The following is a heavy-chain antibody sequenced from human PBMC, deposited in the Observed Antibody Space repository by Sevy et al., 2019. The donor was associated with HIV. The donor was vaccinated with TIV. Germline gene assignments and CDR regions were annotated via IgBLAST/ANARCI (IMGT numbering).Heavy chain of an antibody. CDR2: ISWNSGSI. V-gene: IGHV3-9*01. CDR1: GFTFDDYA. CDR3: ARVSGDYSSGWYGLDHFDY. Sequence: GGSLRLSCAASGFTFDDYAMHWVRQAPGKGLEWVSGISWNSGSIGYVDSVKGRFTISRDNARNSLYLQMNSLRAEDTAVYYCARVSGDYSSGWYGLDHFDYWGQGTLVTVSS. J-gene: IGHJ4*02. D-gene: IGHD6-19*01.